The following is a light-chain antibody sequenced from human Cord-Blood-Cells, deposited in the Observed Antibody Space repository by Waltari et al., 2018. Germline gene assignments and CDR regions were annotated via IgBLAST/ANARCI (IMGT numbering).Light chain of an antibody. CDR3: QQRSNWTLT. CDR1: QSVSSY. J-gene: IGKJ4*01. V-gene: IGKV3-11*01. CDR2: DAS. Sequence: EIVLTQSPATLSLSPGERATLSCRASQSVSSYLAWSQQKPGQAPRLLIYDASNRATGIPARFSGSGSGTDFTLSISSLEPEDFAVYYCQQRSNWTLTFGGGTKVESK.